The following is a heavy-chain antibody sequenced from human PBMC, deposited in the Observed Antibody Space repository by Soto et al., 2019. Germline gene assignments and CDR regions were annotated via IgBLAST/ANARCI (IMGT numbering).Heavy chain of an antibody. V-gene: IGHV4-34*01. CDR1: GGSFSGYY. CDR3: ARLRIYGDLDFDY. Sequence: SETLSLTCAVYGGSFSGYYWGWIRQPPGKGLEWIGEINHSGSTNYNPSLKSRVTISVDTSKNQFSLKLSSVTAADTAVYYCARLRIYGDLDFDYWGQGTLVTVSS. CDR2: INHSGST. D-gene: IGHD4-17*01. J-gene: IGHJ4*02.